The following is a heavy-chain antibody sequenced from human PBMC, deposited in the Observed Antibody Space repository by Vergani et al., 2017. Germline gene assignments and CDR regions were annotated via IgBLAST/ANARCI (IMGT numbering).Heavy chain of an antibody. Sequence: EVQLVESGGGLVQPGRSLRLSCAASGFTFSSYAMSWVRQAPGKGLEWVSAISGSGGSTYYADSVKGRFTISSDNSKNTLYLQMNSLRAEDTAVYYCAKDRSDWWLGEQRQYFQHWGQGTLVTVSS. CDR3: AKDRSDWWLGEQRQYFQH. CDR2: ISGSGGST. J-gene: IGHJ1*01. CDR1: GFTFSSYA. V-gene: IGHV3-23*04. D-gene: IGHD6-19*01.